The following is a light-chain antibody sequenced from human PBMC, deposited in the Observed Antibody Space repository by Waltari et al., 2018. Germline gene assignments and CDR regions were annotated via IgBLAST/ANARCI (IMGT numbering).Light chain of an antibody. Sequence: DIQMTQSPSSLSASVGDRVSITCRASQTIRNFLNWYQQKPGKAPKLLIYAASTLESGVPSRFSCSASGTDFTLTISSLQPEDFATYYCQQSYTTPPTFGQGTKVEIK. CDR1: QTIRNF. J-gene: IGKJ1*01. V-gene: IGKV1-39*01. CDR3: QQSYTTPPT. CDR2: AAS.